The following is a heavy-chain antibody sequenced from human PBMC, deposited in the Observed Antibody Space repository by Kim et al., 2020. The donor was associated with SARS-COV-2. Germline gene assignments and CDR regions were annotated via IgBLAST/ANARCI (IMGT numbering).Heavy chain of an antibody. CDR2: MNPNSGNT. J-gene: IGHJ4*02. CDR3: ARASKLRFLEWLSKSLDY. CDR1: GYTFTSYD. Sequence: ASVKVSCKASGYTFTSYDINWVRQATGQGLEWMGWMNPNSGNTGYAQKFQGRVTMTRNTSISTAYMELSSLRSEDTAVYYCARASKLRFLEWLSKSLDYWGQGTLATVSS. V-gene: IGHV1-8*01. D-gene: IGHD3-3*01.